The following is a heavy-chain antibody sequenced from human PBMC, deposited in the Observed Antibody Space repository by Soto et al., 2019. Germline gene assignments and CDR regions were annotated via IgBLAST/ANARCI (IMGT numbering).Heavy chain of an antibody. CDR3: AKGITVSFDYFDY. CDR1: GVTFCTYA. J-gene: IGHJ4*02. V-gene: IGHV3-23*01. Sequence: GGVLRLSFGGSGVTFCTYAMSVGRPAPGKGLEWVSSISGSGGSTYYADSVKGRFTISRDNSKNTLYLQMNSLRAEDTALYYCAKGITVSFDYFDYWGQGTLGTVSS. D-gene: IGHD2-2*01. CDR2: ISGSGGST.